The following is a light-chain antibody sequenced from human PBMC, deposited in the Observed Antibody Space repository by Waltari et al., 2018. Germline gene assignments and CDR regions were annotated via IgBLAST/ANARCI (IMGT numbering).Light chain of an antibody. CDR2: EAN. CDR1: SSDIASYNL. CDR3: YAYAGTRGV. V-gene: IGLV2-23*01. Sequence: QSALTQPASVSGSPGQSITISRTGTSSDIASYNLVSWYQQHPGKAPKLIIYEANKRPSGFSSRFSGSKSGNTASLTSSGPQAEDEANYYCYAYAGTRGVFGTGTKVTVL. J-gene: IGLJ1*01.